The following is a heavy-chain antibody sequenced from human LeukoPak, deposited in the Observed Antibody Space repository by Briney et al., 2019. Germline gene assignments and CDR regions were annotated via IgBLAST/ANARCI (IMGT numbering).Heavy chain of an antibody. CDR2: ISSSSSYI. D-gene: IGHD1-14*01. CDR1: GLTFCSYS. V-gene: IGHV3-21*01. Sequence: LRVSCAASGLTFCSYSMNGFRQAPGKGLEWVSSISSSSSYIYYADSVKGRFTISRDNAKNSLYLQMNSLRAEDTAVYYCANRFDAFDIWGQGTMVTVSS. CDR3: ANRFDAFDI. J-gene: IGHJ3*02.